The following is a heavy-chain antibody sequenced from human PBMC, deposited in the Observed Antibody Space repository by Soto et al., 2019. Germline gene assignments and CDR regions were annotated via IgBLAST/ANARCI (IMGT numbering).Heavy chain of an antibody. CDR2: IKSKTDGGTA. Sequence: EVQLVESGGGLVKPGGSLRLSCTGAGFTFSNAWMSWVRQAPGKGLEWVGRIKSKTDGGTADYAAPVKGRFTISRDDSKDTLFLQMNSLKTEDTAVYYCTTGEGHCSTTSCYFSYYYYGMDVWGQGTTVTVSS. V-gene: IGHV3-15*01. CDR3: TTGEGHCSTTSCYFSYYYYGMDV. J-gene: IGHJ6*02. D-gene: IGHD2-2*01. CDR1: GFTFSNAW.